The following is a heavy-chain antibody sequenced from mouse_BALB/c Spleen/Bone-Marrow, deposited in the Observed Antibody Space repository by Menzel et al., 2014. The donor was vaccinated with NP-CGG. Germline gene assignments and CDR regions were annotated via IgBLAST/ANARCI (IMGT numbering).Heavy chain of an antibody. CDR2: IDPANGYT. J-gene: IGHJ2*01. CDR1: GFNIKDIY. V-gene: IGHV14-3*02. Sequence: EVQLQESGAELVKPGASVRLSCTASGFNIKDIYIHWMKQRPEQGLEWIGRIDPANGYTKFDPKFQDEATITADTSSNTANLQLGSLTSEDTAVYYCASSGTGGYFDCWGQDTALTVSS. D-gene: IGHD3-3*01. CDR3: ASSGTGGYFDC.